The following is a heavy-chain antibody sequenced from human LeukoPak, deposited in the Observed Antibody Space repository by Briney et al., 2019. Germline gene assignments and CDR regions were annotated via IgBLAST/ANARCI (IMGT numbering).Heavy chain of an antibody. V-gene: IGHV3-49*04. CDR1: GFTFGDYA. J-gene: IGHJ2*01. CDR2: IRSKAYGGTT. Sequence: PGGSLRLSYPAPGFTFGDYAMSWVRQAPGKGLEWVGFIRSKAYGGTTEYAASVKGRFTISRDDSKSIAYLQMNSLKTEDTAVYYCTRGRRHWYFDLWGRGTLVTVSS. CDR3: TRGRRHWYFDL.